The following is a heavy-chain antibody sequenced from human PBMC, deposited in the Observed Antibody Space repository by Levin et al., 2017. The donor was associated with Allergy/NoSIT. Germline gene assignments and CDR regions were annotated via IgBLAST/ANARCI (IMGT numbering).Heavy chain of an antibody. CDR2: ILWKSGNI. Sequence: SLRLSCVASGFTFEAYGMHWVRQAPGKGLEWVSGILWKSGNIGYADSVTGRFTISRDNAKNSLYLQMNNLRIEDTALYYCARDLGSVTAALGYWGQGTLVAVAS. CDR3: ARDLGSVTAALGY. V-gene: IGHV3-9*01. J-gene: IGHJ4*02. CDR1: GFTFEAYG. D-gene: IGHD3-16*01.